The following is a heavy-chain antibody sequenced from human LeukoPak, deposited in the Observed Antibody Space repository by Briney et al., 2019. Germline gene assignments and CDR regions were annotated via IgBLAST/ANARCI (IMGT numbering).Heavy chain of an antibody. V-gene: IGHV4-4*07. CDR3: ASSYDYYYYMDV. Sequence: SETLSLTCTVSGGSISSYYWSWIRQPAGKGLEWIGRIYTSGSTNYNPSLKSRVTISVDTSKNQFSLKLSSVTAADTAVYYCASSYDYYYYMDVWGKGTTVTVSS. J-gene: IGHJ6*03. CDR2: IYTSGST. CDR1: GGSISSYY.